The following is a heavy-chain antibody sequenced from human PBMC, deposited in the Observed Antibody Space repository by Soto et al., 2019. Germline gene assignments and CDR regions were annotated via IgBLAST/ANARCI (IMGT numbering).Heavy chain of an antibody. CDR2: IYYSGST. CDR3: ARDGGTSLQWALDI. J-gene: IGHJ3*02. D-gene: IGHD2-2*01. Sequence: SETLSLTCTVSGGSISSGGYYWSWIRQHPGKGLEWIGYIYYSGSTYYNPSLKSRVTISVDTSKNQFSLKLSSVTAADTAVYYCARDGGTSLQWALDIWGQGTMVTVSS. CDR1: GGSISSGGYY. V-gene: IGHV4-31*03.